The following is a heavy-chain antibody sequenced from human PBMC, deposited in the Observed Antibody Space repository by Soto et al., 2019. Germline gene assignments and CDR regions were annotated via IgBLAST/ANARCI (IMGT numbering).Heavy chain of an antibody. CDR2: ISTSSTYI. Sequence: EVQLAESGGGLVKPGGSLTLSCTVSGFTFSSWTMNWVRQAPGKGLEWVSSISTSSTYIYYADSVKGRFTISRDNAKDSLYLNMNTLRADDTAVYYCAKGGTHFDYWGQGTLLTVSS. D-gene: IGHD1-1*01. J-gene: IGHJ4*02. CDR3: AKGGTHFDY. CDR1: GFTFSSWT. V-gene: IGHV3-21*02.